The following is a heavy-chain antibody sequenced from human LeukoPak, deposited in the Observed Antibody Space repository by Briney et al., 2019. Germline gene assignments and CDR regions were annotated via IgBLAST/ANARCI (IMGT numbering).Heavy chain of an antibody. D-gene: IGHD2-21*02. V-gene: IGHV3-73*01. Sequence: GGSLKLSCAASGFTFRGSAIHWVRQASGKGLEGVGRIRSKVYSYATAYAASVKGRFTISRDDTKNTAYLQMANRQLEDTAVYYCTVAYCGSDCYSGYWGEGTLVTVSS. CDR1: GFTFRGSA. CDR2: IRSKVYSYAT. CDR3: TVAYCGSDCYSGY. J-gene: IGHJ4*02.